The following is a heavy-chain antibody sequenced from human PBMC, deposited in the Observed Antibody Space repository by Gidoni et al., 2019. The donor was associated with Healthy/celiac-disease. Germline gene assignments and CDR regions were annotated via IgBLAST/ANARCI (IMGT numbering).Heavy chain of an antibody. J-gene: IGHJ4*02. CDR2: IYTSGST. D-gene: IGHD4-17*01. V-gene: IGHV4-4*07. CDR1: GGSISRYY. CDR3: ARGGDYEDYFDY. Sequence: QVQLQESGPGLVTPSETLSLTCTVSGGSISRYYWSWIRQPAGKGLEWIGRIYTSGSTNYNPALKSRVTMSVETSKNQFSLKLSSVTAADTAVYCCARGGDYEDYFDYWGQGTLVTVSS.